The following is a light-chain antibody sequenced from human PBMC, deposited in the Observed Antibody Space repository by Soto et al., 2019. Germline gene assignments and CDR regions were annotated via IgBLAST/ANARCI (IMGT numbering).Light chain of an antibody. J-gene: IGKJ2*01. V-gene: IGKV3-11*01. Sequence: EIVLTQSPATLSLSPGEKATLSCRASQNLNTYLAWYQQKPGQSPSLLIYDGSNRANGIPARFSGSGSGTDFTLTISSLEPEDFAVYYCHQYGSSPYTFGQGTKLEIK. CDR1: QNLNTY. CDR3: HQYGSSPYT. CDR2: DGS.